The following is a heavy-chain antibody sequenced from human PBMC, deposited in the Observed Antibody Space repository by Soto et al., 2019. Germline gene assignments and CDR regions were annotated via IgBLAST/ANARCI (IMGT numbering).Heavy chain of an antibody. Sequence: SETLSLTCTVSGGSISSGDYYWSWIRQPPGKGLEWIGYIYYSGSTYYNPSLKSRVTISVDTSKNQFSLKLSSVTAADTAVYYCARGRELRGPYCGGDCYYYFDYWGQGTLVTVSS. CDR1: GGSISSGDYY. V-gene: IGHV4-30-4*01. CDR2: IYYSGST. D-gene: IGHD2-21*02. CDR3: ARGRELRGPYCGGDCYYYFDY. J-gene: IGHJ4*02.